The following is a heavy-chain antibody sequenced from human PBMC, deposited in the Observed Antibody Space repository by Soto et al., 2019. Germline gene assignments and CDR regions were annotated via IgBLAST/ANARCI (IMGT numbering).Heavy chain of an antibody. CDR1: GFTFSSYS. D-gene: IGHD6-13*01. CDR2: ISSSSSYI. Sequence: GGSLRLSCAASGFTFSSYSMNWVRQAPGKGLEWVSSISSSSSYIYYADSVKGRFTISRDNAKNSLYLQMNSLRAEDTVVYYCARESSSSWYQLIDYWGQGALVTVSS. V-gene: IGHV3-21*01. J-gene: IGHJ4*02. CDR3: ARESSSSWYQLIDY.